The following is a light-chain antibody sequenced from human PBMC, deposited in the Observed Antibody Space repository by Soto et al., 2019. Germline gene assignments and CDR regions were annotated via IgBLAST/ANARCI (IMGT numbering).Light chain of an antibody. V-gene: IGKV3-15*01. CDR2: GAS. J-gene: IGKJ1*01. CDR1: QSVSND. CDR3: QQYNDWPRT. Sequence: EIVMTQSPVTLSVSPGERATLSCRASQSVSNDLAWYQQKAGQAPRLLIYGASARATGILARFSGSGSGAEFTLTISSLQSEDFAVYYCQQYNDWPRTFGQGTKVEIK.